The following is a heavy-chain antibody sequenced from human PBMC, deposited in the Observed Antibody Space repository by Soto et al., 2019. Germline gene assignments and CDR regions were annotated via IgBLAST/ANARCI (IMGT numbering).Heavy chain of an antibody. V-gene: IGHV4-59*08. Sequence: SETLSLTCTVSGGSLSRYYWILFRQPPGKGLEWIGYIYSSGSTNYNPSLKSRVTISVDTSKNQFSLKLSSVTAADTAVYYCARYVYCAGGKCYDSALDYWGQGTLVTVSS. D-gene: IGHD2-8*02. J-gene: IGHJ4*02. CDR1: GGSLSRYY. CDR3: ARYVYCAGGKCYDSALDY. CDR2: IYSSGST.